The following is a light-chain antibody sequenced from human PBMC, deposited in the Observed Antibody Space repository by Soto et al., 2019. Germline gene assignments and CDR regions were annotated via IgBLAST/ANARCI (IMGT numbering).Light chain of an antibody. CDR1: QSISAW. CDR2: DVS. J-gene: IGKJ1*01. Sequence: DIQMTQSPSTLHASVGDSVTITIRASQSISAWLAWYQQKPGKASSHLIYDVSSLYSGVPSRFSGSASGTEFTLTISSLESDDFATYYCQQYHRYSTFGQGTKV. CDR3: QQYHRYST. V-gene: IGKV1-5*01.